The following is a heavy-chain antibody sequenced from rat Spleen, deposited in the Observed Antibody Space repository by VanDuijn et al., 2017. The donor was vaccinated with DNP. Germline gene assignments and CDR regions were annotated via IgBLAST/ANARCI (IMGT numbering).Heavy chain of an antibody. J-gene: IGHJ2*01. V-gene: IGHV5-27*01. D-gene: IGHD3-1*01. CDR1: GFTFSNYD. Sequence: EVQLVESGGGLVQPGRSLKLSCAASGFTFSNYDMAWVRQAPTKGLEWVASISSSAGSTSYRDSVKGRFTISRDNAKSILYLQMESLRSEETATYYCAKEALRAPFDYWGQGIMVTVSS. CDR2: ISSSAGST. CDR3: AKEALRAPFDY.